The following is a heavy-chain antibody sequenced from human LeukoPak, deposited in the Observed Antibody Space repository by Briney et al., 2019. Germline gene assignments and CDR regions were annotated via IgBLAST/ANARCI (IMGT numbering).Heavy chain of an antibody. V-gene: IGHV3-66*01. CDR1: GFTVSSNY. CDR3: ANHLACGSTSCPPFDD. D-gene: IGHD2-2*01. J-gene: IGHJ4*02. CDR2: IYSGGST. Sequence: QAGGSLRLSCAASGFTVSSNYMSWVRQAPGKGLEWVSVIYSGGSTNYADSVKGRFTISRDNAKSSLYLQMNSLRAEDTAVYYCANHLACGSTSCPPFDDWGQGTLVTVSS.